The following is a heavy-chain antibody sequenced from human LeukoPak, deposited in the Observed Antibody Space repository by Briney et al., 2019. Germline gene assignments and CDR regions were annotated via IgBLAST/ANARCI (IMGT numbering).Heavy chain of an antibody. CDR2: IYPGDSDT. CDR1: GSRFTSYW. D-gene: IGHD3/OR15-3a*01. Sequence: GPRQISCKGSGSRFTSYWIVRVLRMAGKGVKWMGIIYPGDSDTRYSPSFQGQVTISADKSISTAYLQWSSLKASDTAMYYCARHPIGTGYYFDYWGQGTLVTVSS. J-gene: IGHJ4*02. V-gene: IGHV5-51*01. CDR3: ARHPIGTGYYFDY.